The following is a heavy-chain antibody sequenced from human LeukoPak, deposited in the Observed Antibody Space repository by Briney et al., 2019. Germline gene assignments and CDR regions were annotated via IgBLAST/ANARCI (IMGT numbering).Heavy chain of an antibody. V-gene: IGHV4-30-2*06. J-gene: IGHJ4*02. CDR1: GGSISSGPYF. Sequence: SQTLSLTCSVSGGSISSGPYFWSWIRQSPGQGLEGIGYIWPSGSTNYNPSLSGRVAISLDKSRNHFTLMVTAVTAADTAFYYCARKGPDHLPTYFDNWGRGILVTVSS. CDR3: ARKGPDHLPTYFDN. CDR2: IWPSGST.